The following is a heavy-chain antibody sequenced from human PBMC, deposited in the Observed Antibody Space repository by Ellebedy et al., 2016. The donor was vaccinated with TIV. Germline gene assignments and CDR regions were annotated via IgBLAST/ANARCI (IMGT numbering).Heavy chain of an antibody. CDR3: ARLGVIAAAGASDS. CDR2: ISSSSSTI. J-gene: IGHJ4*02. Sequence: PGGSLRLSCAASGFTFSSYSMNWVRQAPGKGLEWVSYISSSSSTIYYADSVKGRFTISRDNAKNSLYLQMNSLRAEDTAVYYCARLGVIAAAGASDSWGQGTLVIVSS. D-gene: IGHD6-13*01. CDR1: GFTFSSYS. V-gene: IGHV3-48*01.